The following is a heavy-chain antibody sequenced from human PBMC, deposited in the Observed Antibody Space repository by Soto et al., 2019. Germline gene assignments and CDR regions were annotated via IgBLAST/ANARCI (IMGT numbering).Heavy chain of an antibody. CDR2: IIPIFGTA. D-gene: IGHD3-10*01. V-gene: IGHV1-69*13. J-gene: IGHJ6*02. CDR1: GGTFSSYA. Sequence: SVKVSCKASGGTFSSYAISWVRQAPGQGLEWMGGIIPIFGTANYAQKFQGRVTVIADESTSTAYMELSSLRSEDTAVYYCARGGYYGSGSYHYYGMDVWGQGTTVTVSS. CDR3: ARGGYYGSGSYHYYGMDV.